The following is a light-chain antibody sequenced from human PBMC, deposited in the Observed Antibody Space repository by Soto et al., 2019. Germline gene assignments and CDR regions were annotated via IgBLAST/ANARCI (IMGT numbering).Light chain of an antibody. J-gene: IGKJ1*01. Sequence: EIMLTQSPGTLSLSPGERATLSCRASQNVSSSYLAWYQQKPGQAPRLLIYGASSRATGIPDRFSGSGSGTDFTLTISRLDPEDFAVYFCQQYGSSPRTFGQGTKVDTK. V-gene: IGKV3-20*01. CDR3: QQYGSSPRT. CDR2: GAS. CDR1: QNVSSSY.